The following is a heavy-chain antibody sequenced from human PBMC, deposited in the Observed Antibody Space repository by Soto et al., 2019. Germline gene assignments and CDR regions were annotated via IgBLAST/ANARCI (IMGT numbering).Heavy chain of an antibody. J-gene: IGHJ6*02. CDR2: IWYDGSNK. CDR3: ARDQVTGRYYYYGMDV. V-gene: IGHV3-33*01. CDR1: GFTFSSYG. D-gene: IGHD5-18*01. Sequence: QVQLVESGGGVVQPGRSLRLSCAASGFTFSSYGMHWVRQAPGKGLEWVAVIWYDGSNKYYADSVKGRFTISRDNSKNTLYLQMNSLRAEDTAVYYCARDQVTGRYYYYGMDVWGQGTTVTVSS.